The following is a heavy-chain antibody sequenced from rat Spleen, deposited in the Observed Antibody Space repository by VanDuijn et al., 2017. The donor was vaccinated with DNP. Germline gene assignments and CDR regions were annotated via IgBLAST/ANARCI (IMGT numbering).Heavy chain of an antibody. V-gene: IGHV5-22*01. CDR3: ARPIYNNHGGFAY. CDR1: GFTFSAYY. J-gene: IGHJ3*01. D-gene: IGHD1-10*01. CDR2: ITYDGGST. Sequence: EVQLVESGGGLVQPGRSLKLSCAVSGFTFSAYYMAWVRQAPTKGLEWVAYITYDGGSTYYRDSVQGRFTISRDNAKSTLYLQMDSLRSEDMATYYCARPIYNNHGGFAYWGQGTLVTVSS.